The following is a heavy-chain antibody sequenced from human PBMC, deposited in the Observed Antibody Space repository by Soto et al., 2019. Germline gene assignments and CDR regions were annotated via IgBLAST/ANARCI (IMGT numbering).Heavy chain of an antibody. CDR1: GGSIRSYY. CDR2: IYYSGST. V-gene: IGHV4-59*01. Sequence: SETLSLTCTFSGGSIRSYYWSWIRQPPGKGLEWIGYIYYSGSTNYNPSLKSRVTISVDTSKNQFSLKLSSVTAADTAVYYCARRYGGNFDYWGQGTLVTVSS. CDR3: ARRYGGNFDY. D-gene: IGHD3-16*01. J-gene: IGHJ4*02.